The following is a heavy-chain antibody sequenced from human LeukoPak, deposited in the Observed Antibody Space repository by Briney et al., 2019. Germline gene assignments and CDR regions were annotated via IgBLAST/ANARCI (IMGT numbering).Heavy chain of an antibody. J-gene: IGHJ3*02. CDR3: ARDRRESSKPNDAFDI. V-gene: IGHV4-59*01. Sequence: SSETLSLTCSVSGGFINSYYWSWIRQSPGKGLEWIGYTYYTGATYYNPSLESRVTISIDTSERQLSLELRSVTAADSAVYFCARDRRESSKPNDAFDIWGQGTMVTVSA. D-gene: IGHD4-11*01. CDR2: TYYTGAT. CDR1: GGFINSYY.